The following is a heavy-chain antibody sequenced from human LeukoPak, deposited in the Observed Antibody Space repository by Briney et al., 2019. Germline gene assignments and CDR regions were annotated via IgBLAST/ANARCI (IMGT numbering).Heavy chain of an antibody. Sequence: GGSLRLSCAASGFTFSSYAMSWVRQAPGKGLEWVSAISGGGGSTYYADSVKGRFTISRDNSKNTLYLQMNSLRAEDTAVYYCAKDRIVGATGPSFDYWGQGTLVTVSS. CDR1: GFTFSSYA. CDR2: ISGGGGST. CDR3: AKDRIVGATGPSFDY. V-gene: IGHV3-23*01. D-gene: IGHD1-26*01. J-gene: IGHJ4*02.